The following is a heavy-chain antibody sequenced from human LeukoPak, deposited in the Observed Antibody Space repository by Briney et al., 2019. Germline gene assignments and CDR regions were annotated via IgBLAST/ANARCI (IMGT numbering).Heavy chain of an antibody. CDR1: GGSFSSYY. Sequence: SETLSLTCTVSGGSFSSYYWSWIRQPAGKGLEWIGRIYTSGSTNYNPSLKSRVTMSVDTSKNQFSLKLSSVTAADTAVYCCASSSSGWFWNYWGQGTLVTVAS. J-gene: IGHJ4*02. V-gene: IGHV4-4*07. D-gene: IGHD6-19*01. CDR2: IYTSGST. CDR3: ASSSSGWFWNY.